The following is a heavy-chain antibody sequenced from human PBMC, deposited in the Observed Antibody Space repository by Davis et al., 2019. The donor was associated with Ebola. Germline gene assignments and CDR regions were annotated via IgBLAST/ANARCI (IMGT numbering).Heavy chain of an antibody. CDR3: ARDAFSLSRYDTEDH. CDR2: ISAIGTST. V-gene: IGHV3-48*03. Sequence: PGGSLRLSCAASGFTFYRYEMNWVRQAPGKGLEWVSYISAIGTSTFYADSVKGRFTISRDNARDSLYLQMDSLGVEDTAIYYCARDAFSLSRYDTEDHWGQGALVTVSS. D-gene: IGHD3-22*01. J-gene: IGHJ4*02. CDR1: GFTFYRYE.